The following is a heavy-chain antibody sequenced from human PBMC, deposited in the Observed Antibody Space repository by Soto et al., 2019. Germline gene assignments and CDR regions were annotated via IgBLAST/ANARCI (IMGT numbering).Heavy chain of an antibody. CDR1: GFTFSTYG. CDR2: ISYDGSNK. V-gene: IGHV3-30*18. J-gene: IGHJ4*02. D-gene: IGHD3-16*01. Sequence: QVRLVESGGGVVQPGRSLRLSCAASGFTFSTYGIHWVRQAPGKGLEWVAVISYDGSNKYYADSVKGRFAISRDNSKNTLYLHMNSLRAEDTAVYYCAKDLGGTGGCDYWGQGTLVTVSS. CDR3: AKDLGGTGGCDY.